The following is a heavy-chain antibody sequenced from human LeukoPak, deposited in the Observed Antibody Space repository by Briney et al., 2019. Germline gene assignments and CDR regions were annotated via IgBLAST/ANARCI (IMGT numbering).Heavy chain of an antibody. V-gene: IGHV4-61*02. J-gene: IGHJ4*02. D-gene: IGHD3/OR15-3a*01. CDR1: GGSISSGSYY. CDR2: IYTSGST. CDR3: ARSPGTDFDY. Sequence: SETLSLTCTVTGGSISSGSYYWSWIRQPAGKGLEWIGRIYTSGSTNYNPSLKSRVTISVDTSKNQFSLKLSSVTAADTAVYYCARSPGTDFDYWGQGTLVTVSS.